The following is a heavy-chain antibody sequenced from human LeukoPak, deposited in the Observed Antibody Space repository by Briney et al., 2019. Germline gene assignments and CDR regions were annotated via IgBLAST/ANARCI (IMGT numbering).Heavy chain of an antibody. CDR2: IPDGSSNT. Sequence: GGSLRLSCAASGFTFSSYAMSWVRQTPGKGLEWVSTIPDGSSNTYYADPVKGRFTTSRDNSKNTLYLQMNSLRAEDTAVYYCASQDYGFDYWGQGTLVTVSS. V-gene: IGHV3-23*01. J-gene: IGHJ4*02. CDR1: GFTFSSYA. CDR3: ASQDYGFDY. D-gene: IGHD4-17*01.